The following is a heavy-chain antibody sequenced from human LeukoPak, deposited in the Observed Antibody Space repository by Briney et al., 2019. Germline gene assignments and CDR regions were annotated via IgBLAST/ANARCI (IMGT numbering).Heavy chain of an antibody. Sequence: GGSLRLSCDASGFSFSAYYMSWIRQAPGKGLEWVSYISDSSTYTNYADSVKGRFTISRDNSKNTLYLQMNSLRAEDTAVYYCAKDRYSSGWYPDYWGQGTLVTVSS. CDR3: AKDRYSSGWYPDY. V-gene: IGHV3-11*05. CDR1: GFSFSAYY. D-gene: IGHD6-19*01. J-gene: IGHJ4*02. CDR2: ISDSSTYT.